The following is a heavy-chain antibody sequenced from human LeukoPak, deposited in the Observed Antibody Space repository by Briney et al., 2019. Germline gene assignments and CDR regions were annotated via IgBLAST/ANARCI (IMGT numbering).Heavy chain of an antibody. CDR3: AKGASAVLGI. D-gene: IGHD2-8*01. J-gene: IGHJ4*02. V-gene: IGHV3-30*02. Sequence: GGSLRLSCAASGFTFSSYGMHWVRQAPGKGLEWLAFVRYDGSNKYYADSVKGGFTISRDNSKNTLYLQMNSLRAEDTAVYYCAKGASAVLGIWGQGTLVTVSS. CDR1: GFTFSSYG. CDR2: VRYDGSNK.